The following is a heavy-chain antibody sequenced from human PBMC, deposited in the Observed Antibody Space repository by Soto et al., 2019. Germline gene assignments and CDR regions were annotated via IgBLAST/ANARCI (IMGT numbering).Heavy chain of an antibody. CDR2: IYTSGST. Sequence: QVQLQESGPGLVKPSETLSLTCTVSGGSISSYYWSWIRQPAGKGLEWIGRIYTSGSTNYNPSLKSRVTMSVDTSKNQLSLKLSSVTAADTAVYYCARVVWARSSGWYFDYWGQGTLVTVSS. CDR3: ARVVWARSSGWYFDY. J-gene: IGHJ4*02. D-gene: IGHD6-19*01. CDR1: GGSISSYY. V-gene: IGHV4-4*07.